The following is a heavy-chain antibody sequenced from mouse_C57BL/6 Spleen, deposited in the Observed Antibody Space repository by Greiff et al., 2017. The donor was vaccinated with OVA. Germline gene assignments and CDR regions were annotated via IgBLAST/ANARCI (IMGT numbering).Heavy chain of an antibody. Sequence: EVKLVESGPGLVKPSQSLSLTCSVTGYSITSGYYWNWIRQFPGNKLEWMGYISYDGSNNYNPSLKNRISITRDTSKNQFFLKLNSVTTEDTATYYCARDGYGVFYAMDYWGQGTSVTVSS. CDR3: ARDGYGVFYAMDY. CDR2: ISYDGSN. J-gene: IGHJ4*01. CDR1: GYSITSGYY. D-gene: IGHD2-2*01. V-gene: IGHV3-6*01.